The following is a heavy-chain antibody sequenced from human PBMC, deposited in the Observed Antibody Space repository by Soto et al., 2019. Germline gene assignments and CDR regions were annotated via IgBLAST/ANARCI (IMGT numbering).Heavy chain of an antibody. V-gene: IGHV5-10-1*01. Sequence: PGETLKISCKGSGYSFTSYWISWVRQMPGRGLEWMGRIDPSDSYTNYSPSFQGHVTISADKSISTAYLQWSSLKASDTAMYYCARLYYDFWSGTSDAFDIWGQGTMVTVSS. CDR2: IDPSDSYT. CDR3: ARLYYDFWSGTSDAFDI. CDR1: GYSFTSYW. D-gene: IGHD3-3*01. J-gene: IGHJ3*02.